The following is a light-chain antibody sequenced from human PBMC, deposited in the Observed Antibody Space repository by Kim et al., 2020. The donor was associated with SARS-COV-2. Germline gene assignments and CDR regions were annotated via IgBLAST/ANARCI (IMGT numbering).Light chain of an antibody. CDR2: RNN. J-gene: IGLJ3*02. Sequence: RQTATLTCTWNMNNVGHQGAAWLQQHQGHPPKLLSYRNNSRPSGISERFSASRSGDTATLTITGLQPDDEADYYCSAWDSSLGAWVFGGGTQLTVL. V-gene: IGLV10-54*04. CDR3: SAWDSSLGAWV. CDR1: MNNVGHQG.